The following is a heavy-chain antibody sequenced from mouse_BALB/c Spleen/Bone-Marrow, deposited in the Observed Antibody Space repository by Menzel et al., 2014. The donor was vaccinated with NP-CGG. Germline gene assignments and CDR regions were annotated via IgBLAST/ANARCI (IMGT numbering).Heavy chain of an antibody. CDR1: GYSFTTYW. Sequence: VQLQESGTKVVRPGASVKLSCKASGYSFTTYWMNWVKQRPGQGLEWIGMIHPSDSETRLNQKFKDKATLTVDKSSSTAYMQLNSPTSEDSAVYYCAREKVYYGISWFAYWGQGTLVTVSA. V-gene: IGHV1-74*04. D-gene: IGHD2-1*01. J-gene: IGHJ3*01. CDR3: AREKVYYGISWFAY. CDR2: IHPSDSET.